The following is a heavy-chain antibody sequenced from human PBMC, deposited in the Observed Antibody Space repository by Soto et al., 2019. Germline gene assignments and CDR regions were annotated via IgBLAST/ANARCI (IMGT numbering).Heavy chain of an antibody. D-gene: IGHD2-21*02. CDR3: ASSYCGGDCYLVLGYYYGMDV. CDR1: GYTFTSYD. J-gene: IGHJ6*02. V-gene: IGHV1-8*01. Sequence: ASVKVSCKASGYTFTSYDINWVRQATGQGLEWMGWMNPNSGNTGYAQKFQGRVTMTRNTSISTAYMELSSLRSEDTAVYYCASSYCGGDCYLVLGYYYGMDVWGQGTTVTVSS. CDR2: MNPNSGNT.